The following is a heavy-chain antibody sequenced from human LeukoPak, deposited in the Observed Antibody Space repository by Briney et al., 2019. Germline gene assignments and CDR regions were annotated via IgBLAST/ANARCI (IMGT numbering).Heavy chain of an antibody. J-gene: IGHJ4*02. D-gene: IGHD2-2*01. CDR3: AQLPLRY. V-gene: IGHV4-34*01. CDR1: GGSFSGYY. Sequence: SETLSLTCAVYGGSFSGYYWSWIRQPPGKGLEWIGEINHSGSTNYNPSLKSRATISVDTSKSQFSLRLYSVTAADTAVYYCAQLPLRYWGQGTLVTVSS. CDR2: INHSGST.